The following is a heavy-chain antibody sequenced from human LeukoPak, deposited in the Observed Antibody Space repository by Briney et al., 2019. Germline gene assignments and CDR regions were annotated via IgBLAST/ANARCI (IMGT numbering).Heavy chain of an antibody. CDR1: GYTSTGYY. CDR3: ARDGPRGYSYGYVWYYFDF. Sequence: ASVKVSCKASGYTSTGYYMHWVRQAPGQGLEWMGWINPNSGGTNYAQKFQGRVTMTRDTSISTAYMELSRLRSDDTAVYYCARDGPRGYSYGYVWYYFDFWGQGTLVTVSS. V-gene: IGHV1-2*02. CDR2: INPNSGGT. D-gene: IGHD5-18*01. J-gene: IGHJ4*02.